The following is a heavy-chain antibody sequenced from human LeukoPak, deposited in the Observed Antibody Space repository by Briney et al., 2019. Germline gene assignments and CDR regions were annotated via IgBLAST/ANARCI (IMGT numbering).Heavy chain of an antibody. CDR1: VYTFTSYG. Sequence: ASVKASCKASVYTFTSYGISWVRQAPGQGLEWMGWISAYNGNTNYAQKLQGRVTMTTDTSTSTVYMELRSLRSDDTAVYYCARVGSGWYDQGYWGQGTLVTVSS. CDR2: ISAYNGNT. V-gene: IGHV1-18*01. CDR3: ARVGSGWYDQGY. D-gene: IGHD6-19*01. J-gene: IGHJ4*02.